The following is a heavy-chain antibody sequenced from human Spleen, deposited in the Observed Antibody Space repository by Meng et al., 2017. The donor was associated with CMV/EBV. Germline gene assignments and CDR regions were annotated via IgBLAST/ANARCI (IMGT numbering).Heavy chain of an antibody. CDR3: ARGTDDFWSGYIDY. CDR1: GYTLTSYG. D-gene: IGHD3-3*01. V-gene: IGHV1-18*01. CDR2: ISAYNGNT. J-gene: IGHJ4*02. Sequence: SGYTLTSYGISWVRQAPGQGLEWMGWISAYNGNTNYAQKLQGRVTMTTDTSTSTAYMELRSLRSDDTAVYYCARGTDDFWSGYIDYWGQGTLVTVSS.